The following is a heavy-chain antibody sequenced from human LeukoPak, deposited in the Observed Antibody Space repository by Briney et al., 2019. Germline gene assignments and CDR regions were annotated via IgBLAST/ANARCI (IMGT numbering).Heavy chain of an antibody. CDR3: ARAHRYSYGLDAFDI. D-gene: IGHD5-18*01. J-gene: IGHJ3*02. Sequence: GGSPRLSCAASGFTFSSYDMHWVRQATGKGLGWVSAIGTAGDTYYPGSVKGRFTISRENAKNSLYLQMNSLRAGDTAVYYCARAHRYSYGLDAFDIWGQGTMVTVST. CDR1: GFTFSSYD. V-gene: IGHV3-13*01. CDR2: IGTAGDT.